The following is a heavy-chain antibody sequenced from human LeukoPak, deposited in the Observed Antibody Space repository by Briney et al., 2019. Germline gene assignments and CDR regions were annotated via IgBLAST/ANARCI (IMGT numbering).Heavy chain of an antibody. V-gene: IGHV4-59*01. J-gene: IGHJ5*02. CDR1: GGSIRSYY. Sequence: PSETLSLTCTVSGGSIRSYYWNWIRQPPGKGLEWIGYIYYSGSTNYNPSLKSRVTISVDTSKNQFSLKLTSVSAAGTAVYYCARDGGINTWFDTWGQGTLVPVSS. CDR3: ARDGGINTWFDT. CDR2: IYYSGST. D-gene: IGHD1-14*01.